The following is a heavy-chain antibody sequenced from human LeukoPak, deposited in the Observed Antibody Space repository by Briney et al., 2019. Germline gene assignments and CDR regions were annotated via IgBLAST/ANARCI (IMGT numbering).Heavy chain of an antibody. CDR1: GFTFSTYA. CDR2: IRGSGDST. CDR3: AKDTYCCDSSGYHGYFDH. D-gene: IGHD3-22*01. Sequence: GSLRLSCAASGFTFSTYAMTWVRQAPGKGLECISAIRGSGDSTYYVDSVKGRFTVSRDNSKNTLYLQMNSLRAEDTAVYYCAKDTYCCDSSGYHGYFDHWGQGTLVTVSS. J-gene: IGHJ4*02. V-gene: IGHV3-23*01.